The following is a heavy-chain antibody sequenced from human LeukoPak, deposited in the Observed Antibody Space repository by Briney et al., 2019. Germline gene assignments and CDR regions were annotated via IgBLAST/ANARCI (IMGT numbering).Heavy chain of an antibody. J-gene: IGHJ4*02. CDR1: GFTFTKYA. CDR3: SKVFYRDAVDY. D-gene: IGHD2/OR15-2a*01. V-gene: IGHV3-23*01. CDR2: ISGGGDIT. Sequence: GGSLRLSCTASGFTFTKYAMSWVRQAPGKRLEWVSGISGGGDITYYADSVKGRFTISRDNSKNTLYLQMNSLRAEDTALYYCSKVFYRDAVDYWGQGTLVTVSS.